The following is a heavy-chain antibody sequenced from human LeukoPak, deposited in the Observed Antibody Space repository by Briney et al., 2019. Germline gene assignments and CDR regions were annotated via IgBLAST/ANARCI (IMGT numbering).Heavy chain of an antibody. V-gene: IGHV3-30*18. D-gene: IGHD5-18*01. Sequence: GGSLRLSCAASGFTFSSYGMHWVRQAPGKGLEWVAVISYDGSNKYYADSVKGRFTISRDNSKNTLYLQMNSLRAEDTAVYYCAKDVSYGYVLDYYGMDVWGQGTTVTVSS. CDR2: ISYDGSNK. CDR1: GFTFSSYG. J-gene: IGHJ6*02. CDR3: AKDVSYGYVLDYYGMDV.